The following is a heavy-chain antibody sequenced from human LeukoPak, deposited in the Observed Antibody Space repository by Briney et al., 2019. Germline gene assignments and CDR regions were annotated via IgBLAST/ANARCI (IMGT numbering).Heavy chain of an antibody. Sequence: GGSLRLSCAASGFTFDDYAMHWVRQAPGKGLEWVSGISWNSGSIGYADSVKGRFTISRDNAKNMVYLQMNSLRAEDTAVYYCARYRMVSYYFDNWGQGSLVTVSS. CDR3: ARYRMVSYYFDN. D-gene: IGHD2-21*01. CDR2: ISWNSGSI. V-gene: IGHV3-9*01. CDR1: GFTFDDYA. J-gene: IGHJ4*02.